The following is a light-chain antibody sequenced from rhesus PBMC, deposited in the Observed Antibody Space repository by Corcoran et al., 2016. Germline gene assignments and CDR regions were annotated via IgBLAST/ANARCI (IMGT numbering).Light chain of an antibody. Sequence: DIQMTQSPSSLSASVGDKVTITCRASQGISSWLAWDQQKPGKAPKLLIYAASSLPSGGPSRFSGSGSGTDYTLPISSLQPEDFATYYCQQGYNAPLTFGGGTKVEIK. CDR1: QGISSW. J-gene: IGKJ4*01. V-gene: IGKV1-18*01. CDR2: AAS. CDR3: QQGYNAPLT.